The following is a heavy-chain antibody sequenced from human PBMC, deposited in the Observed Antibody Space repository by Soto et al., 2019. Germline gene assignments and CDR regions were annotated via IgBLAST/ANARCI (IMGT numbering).Heavy chain of an antibody. Sequence: SVKVSCKASGGTFSSYAISWVRQAPGQGLEWMGGIIPIFGTANCAQKFQGRVTITADKSTSTAYMELSSLRSEDTAVYYCARTYCSGGSGYSGYYYYGMDVWGQGTTVTVSS. D-gene: IGHD2-15*01. CDR1: GGTFSSYA. V-gene: IGHV1-69*06. J-gene: IGHJ6*02. CDR3: ARTYCSGGSGYSGYYYYGMDV. CDR2: IIPIFGTA.